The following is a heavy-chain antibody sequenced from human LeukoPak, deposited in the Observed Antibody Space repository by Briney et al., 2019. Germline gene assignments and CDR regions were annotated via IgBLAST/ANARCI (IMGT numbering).Heavy chain of an antibody. CDR3: ARDGYSGYEFDY. CDR2: IYTSGST. CDR1: GGSISSGSYY. J-gene: IGHJ4*02. Sequence: SQTLSLTCTVSGGSISSGSYYWSWIRRPAGKGLEWIGRIYTSGSTNYNPSLKSRVTISVDTSKNQFSLKLSSVTAADTAVYYCARDGYSGYEFDYWGQGTLVTVSS. D-gene: IGHD5-12*01. V-gene: IGHV4-61*02.